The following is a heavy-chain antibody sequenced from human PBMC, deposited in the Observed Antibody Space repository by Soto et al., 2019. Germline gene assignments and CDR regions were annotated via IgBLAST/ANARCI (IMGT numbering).Heavy chain of an antibody. CDR1: GYTFTGYY. D-gene: IGHD4-17*01. CDR3: ARSDGPLGDY. J-gene: IGHJ4*02. CDR2: INPNSGST. Sequence: ASVKVSCKASGYTFTGYYMHWVRQAPGQGLEWMGWINPNSGSTNYAQKFQGWVTITRDTSVSTAYMELSSLRSDDTAVYYCARSDGPLGDYWGQGTLVTVSS. V-gene: IGHV1-2*04.